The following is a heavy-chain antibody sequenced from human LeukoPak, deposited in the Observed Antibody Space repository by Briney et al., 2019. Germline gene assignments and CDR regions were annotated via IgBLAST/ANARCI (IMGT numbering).Heavy chain of an antibody. Sequence: GGSLRLSCAASGFTFSSYGMHWVRQAPGKGLEWVAVISYDGSNKYYADSVKGRFTISRDNSKNTLYLQMNGLRAEDTAVYYCAKDRIAAAGTWYYGMDVWGQGTTVTVSS. CDR1: GFTFSSYG. CDR3: AKDRIAAAGTWYYGMDV. V-gene: IGHV3-30*18. CDR2: ISYDGSNK. D-gene: IGHD6-13*01. J-gene: IGHJ6*02.